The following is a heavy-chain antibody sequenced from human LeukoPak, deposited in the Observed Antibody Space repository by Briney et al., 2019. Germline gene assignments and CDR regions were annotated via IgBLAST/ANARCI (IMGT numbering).Heavy chain of an antibody. CDR2: IIPIFGTA. Sequence: GASVKVSCKASGGTFSSYAISWVRQAPGQGLEWMGGIIPIFGTANYAQKFQGRVTITADGSTSTAYMELSSLRSEDTAVYYCASALRYFDTAYLDYWGQGTLVTVSS. D-gene: IGHD3-9*01. CDR1: GGTFSSYA. J-gene: IGHJ4*02. V-gene: IGHV1-69*13. CDR3: ASALRYFDTAYLDY.